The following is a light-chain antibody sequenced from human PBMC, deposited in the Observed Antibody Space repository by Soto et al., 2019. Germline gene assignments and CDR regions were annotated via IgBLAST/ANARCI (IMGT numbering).Light chain of an antibody. CDR3: QKYNSAPRT. Sequence: EIVMTQSAATLSVSPGERATLSCRASQSVSSNLAWYQQKPGQAPRLLIYGASTRATGIPARFSGSGSGTDFTLTISSLQPEDVATYYCQKYNSAPRTFGQGTRLEIK. CDR1: QSVSSN. J-gene: IGKJ5*01. V-gene: IGKV3-15*01. CDR2: GAS.